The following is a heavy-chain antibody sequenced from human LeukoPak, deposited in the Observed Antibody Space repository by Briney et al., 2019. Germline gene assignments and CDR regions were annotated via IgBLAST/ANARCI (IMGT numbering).Heavy chain of an antibody. D-gene: IGHD1-26*01. Sequence: SETLSLTCTVSGGSISGYYWSWLRQPPGKGLEWIGYIYYSGSTNYNPSLKSRVTVSVDTSKNQFSLKLSSVTAADTAVYYCARDPHGRYHSFDPWGQGTLVTVSS. CDR1: GGSISGYY. V-gene: IGHV4-59*01. CDR3: ARDPHGRYHSFDP. CDR2: IYYSGST. J-gene: IGHJ5*02.